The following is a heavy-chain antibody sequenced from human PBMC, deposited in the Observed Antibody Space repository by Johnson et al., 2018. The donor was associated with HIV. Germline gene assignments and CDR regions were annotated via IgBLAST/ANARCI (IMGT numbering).Heavy chain of an antibody. CDR1: GFSFSSYG. J-gene: IGHJ3*01. V-gene: IGHV3-30*02. CDR2: IRYDGSNK. CDR3: AKEESGSFLAFDF. D-gene: IGHD1-26*01. Sequence: QVQLVESGGDVVQPGGSLRLSCEASGFSFSSYGMHWVRQAPGRGLEWVAFIRYDGSNKYYADSVKGRFTISRDNSKNTLYLQMNSLRAEDTAVYHCAKEESGSFLAFDFWGQGTMVTVSS.